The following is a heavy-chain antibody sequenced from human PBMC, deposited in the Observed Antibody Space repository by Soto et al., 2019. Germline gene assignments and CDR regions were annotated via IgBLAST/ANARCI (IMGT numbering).Heavy chain of an antibody. V-gene: IGHV1-69*01. CDR2: IIPIFGTA. J-gene: IGHJ4*02. D-gene: IGHD5-12*01. CDR3: ATQGYSGYDYPY. CDR1: GGTFSSYA. Sequence: QVQLVQSGAEVKKPGSSVKVSCKASGGTFSSYAISWVRQAPGQGLEWMGGIIPIFGTANYAQKFQGRVTITADESTSKDYMELSSLRSEETAVYYCATQGYSGYDYPYWGQGTLVTVSS.